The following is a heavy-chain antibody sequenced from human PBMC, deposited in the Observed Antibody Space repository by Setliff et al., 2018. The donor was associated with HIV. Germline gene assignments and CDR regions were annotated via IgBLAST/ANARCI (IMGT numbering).Heavy chain of an antibody. D-gene: IGHD3-10*01. V-gene: IGHV3-74*01. CDR2: INAAGGNT. CDR1: GFPFSISP. CDR3: ATDPVDGSSY. Sequence: PGGSLRLSCAVSGFPFSISPMNWVRLPPGKGPVWLSRINAAGGNTNYVDSVKGRFTISRDNAVSTVYLQMSSLSAEDTAVYYCATDPVDGSSYWGQGTLVTVSS. J-gene: IGHJ4*02.